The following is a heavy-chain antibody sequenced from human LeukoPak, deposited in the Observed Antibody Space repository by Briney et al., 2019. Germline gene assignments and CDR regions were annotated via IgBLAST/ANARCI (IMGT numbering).Heavy chain of an antibody. D-gene: IGHD1-26*01. CDR3: ARGSLSGSYLFDY. CDR1: GDYISTYH. J-gene: IGHJ4*02. CDR2: LYTSGST. Sequence: PSETLSLTCTVSGDYISTYHWSWIRQPAGKGLEWIGRLYTSGSTNYNPSLKSRVTMSADTSKNQFSLKLSSVTDADTAVYYCARGSLSGSYLFDYWGQGTLVTVSS. V-gene: IGHV4-4*07.